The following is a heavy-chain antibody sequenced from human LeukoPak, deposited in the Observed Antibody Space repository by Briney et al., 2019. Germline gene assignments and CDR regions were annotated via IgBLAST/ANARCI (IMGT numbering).Heavy chain of an antibody. CDR1: GGSFSGYY. V-gene: IGHV4-34*12. J-gene: IGHJ6*02. CDR2: VFHSESP. CDR3: ARENYYAVDV. Sequence: SETLSLTCAVYGGSFSGYYWSWIRQPPGKGLEWIGEVFHSESPRYNPSLKSRVTISVDKSKNQLSLSLTSVTAADTAVYYCARENYYAVDVWSQGTTVTVSS. D-gene: IGHD3-16*01.